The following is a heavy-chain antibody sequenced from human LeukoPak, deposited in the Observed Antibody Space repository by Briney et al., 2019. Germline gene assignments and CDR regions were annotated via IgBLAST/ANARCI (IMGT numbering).Heavy chain of an antibody. D-gene: IGHD3-3*01. V-gene: IGHV4-34*01. CDR2: ISHSGRT. Sequence: SETLSLTCSVYGGSLSSGFFWTWVRQSPGTGLGWVGEISHSGRTTYDPFLKSRVAMSVDTSRNQFSLELDSVTAADTAVYYCARGRGRPPPRYLDFWGQGTLVTVSS. CDR1: GGSLSSGFF. CDR3: ARGRGRPPPRYLDF. J-gene: IGHJ4*02.